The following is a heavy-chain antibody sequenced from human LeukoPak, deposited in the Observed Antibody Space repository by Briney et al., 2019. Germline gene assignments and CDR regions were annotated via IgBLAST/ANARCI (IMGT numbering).Heavy chain of an antibody. CDR3: ARRHSSLPLDY. CDR2: IYPGDSDT. Sequence: GESLKISCVGSGYSFSTYWIGWVRQMPGKGLEWMGIIYPGDSDTRYSPSFQGQVTISADKSISTAYLQWSSLKTSDTAMYYCARRHSSLPLDYWGQGTLVTVSS. CDR1: GYSFSTYW. J-gene: IGHJ4*02. V-gene: IGHV5-51*01. D-gene: IGHD3-22*01.